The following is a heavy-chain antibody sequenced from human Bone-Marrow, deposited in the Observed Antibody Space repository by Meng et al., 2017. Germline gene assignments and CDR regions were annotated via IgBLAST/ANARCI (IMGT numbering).Heavy chain of an antibody. CDR2: IYTSGST. J-gene: IGHJ4*02. CDR1: GGSISSGSYY. Sequence: SETLSLTCTVSGGSISSGSYYWSWIRQPAGKGLEWIGRIYTSGSTNYNPSLKSRVTISVDTSKNQFSLKLSSVTAADTAVYYCARGLTMIGRYFDYWGQGTLVTSPQ. V-gene: IGHV4-61*02. CDR3: ARGLTMIGRYFDY. D-gene: IGHD3-22*01.